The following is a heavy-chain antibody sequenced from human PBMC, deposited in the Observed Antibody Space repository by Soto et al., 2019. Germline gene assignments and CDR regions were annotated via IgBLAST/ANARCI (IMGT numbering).Heavy chain of an antibody. J-gene: IGHJ6*02. CDR3: APLSVSLSGPYGIHV. CDR2: MLYSGLT. CDR1: GYSVSSSDYY. D-gene: IGHD2-15*01. Sequence: SETLSLTCSVSGYSVSSSDYYWAWIRQPPGKGLEWIGSMLYSGLTYYNPSLKSRVTLSVDTSTNQFSVRLNSVTASDTAVYYCAPLSVSLSGPYGIHVWGQGTTVTVSS. V-gene: IGHV4-39*01.